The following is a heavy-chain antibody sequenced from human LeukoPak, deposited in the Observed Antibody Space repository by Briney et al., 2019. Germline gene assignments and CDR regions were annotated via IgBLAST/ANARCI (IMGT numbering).Heavy chain of an antibody. D-gene: IGHD3-10*01. J-gene: IGHJ4*02. CDR3: ARVEGGSWYYGSGSYYPDY. Sequence: ASVKVSCKASGYTFASYDINWVRQATGQGLEWMGWMNPNSGNTGYAQKFQGRVTMTRNTSISTAYMELSSLRSEDTAVYYCARVEGGSWYYGSGSYYPDYWGQGTLVTVSS. V-gene: IGHV1-8*01. CDR2: MNPNSGNT. CDR1: GYTFASYD.